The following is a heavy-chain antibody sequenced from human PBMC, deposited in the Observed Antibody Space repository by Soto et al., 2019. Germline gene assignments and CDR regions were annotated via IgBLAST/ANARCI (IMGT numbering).Heavy chain of an antibody. D-gene: IGHD2-15*01. CDR1: GFTFSDYY. J-gene: IGHJ4*02. CDR3: ARDDTDCSGGSCYPGNPFDY. CDR2: ISSSGSTI. V-gene: IGHV3-11*01. Sequence: QVQLVESGGGLVKPGGSLRLSCAASGFTFSDYYMSWIRQAPGKGLEWVSYISSSGSTIYYADSVKGRFTISRDNAKNSLYLQMNSLRAEDTAVYYCARDDTDCSGGSCYPGNPFDYWGQGTLVTVSS.